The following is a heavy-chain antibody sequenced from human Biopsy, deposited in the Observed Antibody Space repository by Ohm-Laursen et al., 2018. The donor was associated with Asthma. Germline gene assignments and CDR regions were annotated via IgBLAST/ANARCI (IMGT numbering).Heavy chain of an antibody. J-gene: IGHJ4*02. CDR2: THHNGKT. V-gene: IGHV4-34*01. CDR1: GGSFSSNY. Sequence: TLTLTCAVYGGSFSSNYWSWIRQTPGKGLEWLVETHHNGKTNYNPSLSSRLTITVDTSKKQISLRLSSVIAADTAVYYCAGFCSGGNCPDHWGQGTLVTGSS. CDR3: AGFCSGGNCPDH. D-gene: IGHD2-15*01.